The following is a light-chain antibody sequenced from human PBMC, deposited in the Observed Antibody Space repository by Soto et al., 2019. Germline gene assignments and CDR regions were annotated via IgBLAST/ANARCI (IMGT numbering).Light chain of an antibody. CDR2: GNS. J-gene: IGLJ3*02. CDR1: SSNIGADDD. CDR3: QSYDSSLSGSV. V-gene: IGLV1-40*01. Sequence: QAVVTQPPSVSGAPGQRVTISCTGSSSNIGADDDVHWYQQLPGTAPKLLIYGNSIRPSGVPDRFSGSKSGTSASLAITGLQAEDEADYSCQSYDSSLSGSVFGGGTKLTVL.